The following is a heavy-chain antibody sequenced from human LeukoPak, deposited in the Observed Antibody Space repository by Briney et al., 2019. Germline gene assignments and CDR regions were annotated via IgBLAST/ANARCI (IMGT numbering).Heavy chain of an antibody. D-gene: IGHD4-17*01. Sequence: GGSLRLSCEASGFIFTNFAMNWVRQAPGKGLEWVASASSSGAFIHYADSVQGRFTISRDTAKNSLLLQMDSLRVEDTAVYYWAKEANENGGYPDGLLHPLGQGTPVNGS. CDR1: GFIFTNFA. CDR3: AKEANENGGYPDGLLHP. J-gene: IGHJ5*02. CDR2: ASSSGAFI. V-gene: IGHV3-21*06.